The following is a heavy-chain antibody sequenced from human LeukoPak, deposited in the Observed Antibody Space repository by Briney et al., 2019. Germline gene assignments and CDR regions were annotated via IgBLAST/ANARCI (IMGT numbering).Heavy chain of an antibody. Sequence: GGSLRLSCAASGFTFSSYSMNWVRQAPGKGLEWVSYISSSSSTIYYADSVKGRFTISRDNAKNSLYLQMNSLRAEDTAVYYCARGPYTNGHYFDYWGQGTLATVSS. D-gene: IGHD6-19*01. J-gene: IGHJ4*02. CDR2: ISSSSSTI. CDR3: ARGPYTNGHYFDY. CDR1: GFTFSSYS. V-gene: IGHV3-48*01.